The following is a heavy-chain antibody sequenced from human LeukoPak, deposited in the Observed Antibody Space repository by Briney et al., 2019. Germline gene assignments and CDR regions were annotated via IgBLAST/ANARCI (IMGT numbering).Heavy chain of an antibody. CDR3: ARDVKGYCSGGSCYPDAFDI. D-gene: IGHD2-15*01. CDR2: INSDGSST. Sequence: PGGSLRLSCAASGFTFSSYWMHWVRQAPGKGLVWVSRINSDGSSTIYADSVKGRFTISRDNAKNTLYLQMNSLRAEDTAVYYCARDVKGYCSGGSCYPDAFDIWGQGTMVTVSS. CDR1: GFTFSSYW. J-gene: IGHJ3*02. V-gene: IGHV3-74*01.